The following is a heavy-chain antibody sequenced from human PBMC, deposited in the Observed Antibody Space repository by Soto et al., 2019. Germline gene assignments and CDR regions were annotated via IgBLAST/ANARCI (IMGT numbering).Heavy chain of an antibody. CDR1: GFTFSDHY. CDR2: IRNKANSYTT. J-gene: IGHJ3*02. D-gene: IGHD6-13*01. CDR3: ARVRSSIWGLDAFYM. V-gene: IGHV3-72*01. Sequence: EVQLVESGGDLVQPGGSLRLSCAASGFTFSDHYMDWVRQAPGKGLEWVGRIRNKANSYTTEYAAAVKGRYTISRDDSLNSLYLQMNSLKTEDTAVYYCARVRSSIWGLDAFYMWGQGTMVTVSS.